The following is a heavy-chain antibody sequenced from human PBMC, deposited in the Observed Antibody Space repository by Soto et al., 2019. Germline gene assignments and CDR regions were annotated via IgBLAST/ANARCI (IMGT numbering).Heavy chain of an antibody. CDR1: GYTFMNYG. CDR2: INPYNGDT. J-gene: IGHJ3*01. V-gene: IGHV1-18*04. CDR3: ARALGFTVVRGKTMLDAFDV. D-gene: IGHD3-10*01. Sequence: QVHLVQSETEVKMPGASVKVSCKTSGYTFMNYGLNWVRQAPGQGLEWMGWINPYNGDTNYAQKFQGRVTMTTDTPTNTAYMQLRTLRSGDTVVYYCARALGFTVVRGKTMLDAFDVWGQGTMVTVSS.